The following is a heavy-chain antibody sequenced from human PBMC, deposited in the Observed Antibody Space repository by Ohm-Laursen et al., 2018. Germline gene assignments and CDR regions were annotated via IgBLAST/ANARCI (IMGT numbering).Heavy chain of an antibody. CDR1: GFTFSSYA. J-gene: IGHJ4*02. Sequence: SLSLSCAASGFTFSSYAMSWVRQAPGKGLEGVSAFIGRGGSTYYADSVKGRFTISRDNSKNTLYLQMNSLRAEDTAVYYCAKEPTYYYDSSGYFDYWGQGTLVTVSS. V-gene: IGHV3-23*01. D-gene: IGHD3-22*01. CDR2: FIGRGGST. CDR3: AKEPTYYYDSSGYFDY.